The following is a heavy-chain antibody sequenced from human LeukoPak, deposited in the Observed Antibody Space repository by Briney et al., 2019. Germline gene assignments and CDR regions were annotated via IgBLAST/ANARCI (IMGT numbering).Heavy chain of an antibody. CDR2: ISAYNGNT. Sequence: ASVKVSCKASGYTLTNYGISWVRQAPGQGLEWMGWISAYNGNTKYAQKLQGRVTMTIDTSTSTAYMELRSLRSDDTAVYYCARDDGITGITCNFDYWGQGTLVTVSS. CDR1: GYTLTNYG. V-gene: IGHV1-18*01. CDR3: ARDDGITGITCNFDY. D-gene: IGHD1-7*01. J-gene: IGHJ4*02.